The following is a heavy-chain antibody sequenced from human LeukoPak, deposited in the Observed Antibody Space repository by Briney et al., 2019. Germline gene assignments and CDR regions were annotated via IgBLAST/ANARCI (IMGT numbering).Heavy chain of an antibody. Sequence: SETLSLTCAVYGGSFSGYYWSWIRQPPGKGLEWIGEINHSGSTNYNPSLKSRVTISVDTSKDQFSLKLTSVTAADTAVYYCARGLSAIVHWGQGTLVTVSS. CDR3: ARGLSAIVH. CDR1: GGSFSGYY. J-gene: IGHJ4*02. CDR2: INHSGST. V-gene: IGHV4-34*01. D-gene: IGHD2-21*02.